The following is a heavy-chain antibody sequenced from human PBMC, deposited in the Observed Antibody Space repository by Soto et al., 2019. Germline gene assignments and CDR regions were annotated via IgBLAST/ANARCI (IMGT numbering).Heavy chain of an antibody. J-gene: IGHJ6*02. V-gene: IGHV3-23*01. D-gene: IGHD4-17*01. Sequence: GSLRLSCAASGFTFNTYAMSWVRQAPGKGLEWVSAISGSGGSTHYADSVKGRFTISRDNSKNTVYLQMNSLRAEDTATYYCARMNVDSYQFYYAMDVWGQGTTVTVSS. CDR3: ARMNVDSYQFYYAMDV. CDR2: ISGSGGST. CDR1: GFTFNTYA.